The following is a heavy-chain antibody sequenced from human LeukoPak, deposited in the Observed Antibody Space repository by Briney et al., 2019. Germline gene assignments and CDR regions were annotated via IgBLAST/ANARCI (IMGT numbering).Heavy chain of an antibody. CDR2: ISAYNGNT. CDR3: AREKVWGYSYRDGPYYGMDV. J-gene: IGHJ6*04. Sequence: GASVKVSCKASGYTFTSYGISWVRRAPGQGLEWMGWISAYNGNTNYAQKPQGRVTMTTDTSTSTAYMELRSLRSDDTAVYYCAREKVWGYSYRDGPYYGMDVWGKGTTVTVSS. CDR1: GYTFTSYG. V-gene: IGHV1-18*04. D-gene: IGHD5-18*01.